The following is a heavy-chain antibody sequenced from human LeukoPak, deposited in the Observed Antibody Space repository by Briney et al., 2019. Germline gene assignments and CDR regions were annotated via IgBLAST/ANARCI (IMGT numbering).Heavy chain of an antibody. CDR1: VYIFTELP. Sequence: ASVKVSCKVSVYIFTELPMHWGRQSPGKGLEWMGGSDPENGKTVYAQNFQGRVTMTEDPSADTAYMELSSLRPEDTAVYYCEIDTVYYDPPSYWGQGTLVTVSS. D-gene: IGHD3-16*01. CDR3: EIDTVYYDPPSY. V-gene: IGHV1-24*01. CDR2: SDPENGKT. J-gene: IGHJ4*01.